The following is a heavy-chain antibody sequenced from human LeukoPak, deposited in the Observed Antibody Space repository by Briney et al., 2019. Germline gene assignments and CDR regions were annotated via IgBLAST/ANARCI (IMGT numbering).Heavy chain of an antibody. Sequence: PSETLSLTYTVSNGPITTTKWWSWVRQPPGKGLEWIGYIYYSGSTNYNPSLKSRVTISVDTSKNQFSLKLSSVTAADTAVYYCARVGSFPPRFDYWGQGTLVTVSS. CDR1: NGPITTTKW. V-gene: IGHV4-59*01. J-gene: IGHJ4*02. D-gene: IGHD3-10*01. CDR3: ARVGSFPPRFDY. CDR2: IYYSGST.